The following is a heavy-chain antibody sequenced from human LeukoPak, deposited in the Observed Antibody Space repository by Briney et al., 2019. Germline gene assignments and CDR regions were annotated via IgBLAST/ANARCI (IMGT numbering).Heavy chain of an antibody. J-gene: IGHJ4*02. CDR3: ARGGTNRAFDY. Sequence: SETLSLTCTVSGGSISSYYWSWIRQPPGKGLEWIGYIFYSGSTNYNPSHKSRVTISVDTSKNQFSLKLTSVTAADTAVYYCARGGTNRAFDYWGQGTLVTVSS. D-gene: IGHD1-14*01. CDR1: GGSISSYY. V-gene: IGHV4-59*01. CDR2: IFYSGST.